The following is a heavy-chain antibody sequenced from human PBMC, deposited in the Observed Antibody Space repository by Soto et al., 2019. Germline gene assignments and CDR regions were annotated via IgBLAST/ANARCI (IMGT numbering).Heavy chain of an antibody. CDR2: IKQDGSEK. D-gene: IGHD5-18*01. V-gene: IGHV3-7*01. J-gene: IGHJ6*03. CDR1: GFTFSSYW. CDR3: ARDEFSGYSYGSYYYYMDV. Sequence: GGSLRLSCAASGFTFSSYWMSWVRQAPGKGLEWVANIKQDGSEKYYVDSVKGRFTISRDNAKNSLYLQMNSLRAEDTAVYYCARDEFSGYSYGSYYYYMDVWVKGTTVTVSS.